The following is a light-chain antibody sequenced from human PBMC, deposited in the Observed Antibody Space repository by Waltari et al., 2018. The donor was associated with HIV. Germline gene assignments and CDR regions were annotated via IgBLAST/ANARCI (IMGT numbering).Light chain of an antibody. CDR3: QQYYTTPLT. V-gene: IGKV4-1*01. J-gene: IGKJ4*01. CDR1: QIVLKSSTYRNY. CDR2: WAS. Sequence: DIVMTQSPDSVAVSLGERATINCRSSQIVLKSSTYRNYLAWYQQKPGQPPTLLFYWASTRESGVPDRFSASGSGTDFTLTISSLQAEDVAVYYCQQYYTTPLTFGGGTKVEIK.